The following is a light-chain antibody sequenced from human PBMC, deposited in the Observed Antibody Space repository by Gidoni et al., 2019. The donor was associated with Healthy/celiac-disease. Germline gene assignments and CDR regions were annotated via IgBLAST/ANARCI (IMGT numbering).Light chain of an antibody. CDR3: QQYDNLPPKLT. V-gene: IGKV1-33*01. CDR1: QDISNY. CDR2: DAS. J-gene: IGKJ4*01. Sequence: EIQMTQSPSSLSASVGDRVTITCQASQDISNYLNWYQQKPGKAPKLLIYDASNLETGVPSRFSGSGSGTDFTFTISSLQPEDIATYYCQQYDNLPPKLTFXGXTKVEIK.